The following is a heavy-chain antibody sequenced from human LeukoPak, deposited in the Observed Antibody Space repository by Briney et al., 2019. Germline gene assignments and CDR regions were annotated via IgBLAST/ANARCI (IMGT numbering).Heavy chain of an antibody. CDR2: IRSKAYGGTT. J-gene: IGHJ4*02. CDR1: GFTFGDYA. D-gene: IGHD3-9*01. Sequence: AGGSLRLSCTASGFTFGDYAMSWFRQAPGKGLEWVGFIRSKAYGGTTEYAASVKGRFTISRDDSKSIAYLQMNSLKTEDTAVYYCTRVRYFDWLFSDYWGQGTLVTVSS. CDR3: TRVRYFDWLFSDY. V-gene: IGHV3-49*03.